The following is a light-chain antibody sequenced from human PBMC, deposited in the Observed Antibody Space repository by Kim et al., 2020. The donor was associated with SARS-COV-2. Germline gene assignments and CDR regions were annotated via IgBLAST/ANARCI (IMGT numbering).Light chain of an antibody. V-gene: IGKV3-20*01. CDR3: QQCGTSPYT. CDR2: GAS. CDR1: QSVSGNS. J-gene: IGKJ2*01. Sequence: LRPGTKAPHSCGARQSVSGNSLAWYQQRPGQAPRLLIYGASTRATGIPDRFSGSGAGRDFTLTISRLEAEDFAVYYCQQCGTSPYTFGQGTKREI.